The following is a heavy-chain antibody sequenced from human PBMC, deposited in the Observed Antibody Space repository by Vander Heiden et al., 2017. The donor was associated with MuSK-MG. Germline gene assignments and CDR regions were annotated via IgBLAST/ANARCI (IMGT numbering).Heavy chain of an antibody. J-gene: IGHJ5*01. CDR1: GGSISSNIYY. D-gene: IGHD3-10*01. Sequence: QLQLQESGPGLLKPSETLSLTCTVSGGSISSNIYYWNWIRQPPGKGLEWIGSIYYSGRTYYRPSLKSRITMSLDTAKKQVSLKLRSVNDADTAKYYWARRCDSGSLDSWGLGTLVAVSS. V-gene: IGHV4-39*01. CDR2: IYYSGRT. CDR3: ARRCDSGSLDS.